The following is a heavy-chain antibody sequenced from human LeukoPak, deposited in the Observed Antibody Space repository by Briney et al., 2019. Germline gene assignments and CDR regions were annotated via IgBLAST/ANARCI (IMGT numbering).Heavy chain of an antibody. CDR2: ISSRGSTI. V-gene: IGHV3-11*01. CDR1: GFTFSDYY. Sequence: GGSLRLSCAASGFTFSDYYMSWICQAPGKGLEWVSYISSRGSTIFYADSVKGRFTISRDNAKNSLYLQMNSLRAVDTAVYYCARDGSSWISFDYWGQGTLLTVSS. J-gene: IGHJ4*02. D-gene: IGHD6-13*01. CDR3: ARDGSSWISFDY.